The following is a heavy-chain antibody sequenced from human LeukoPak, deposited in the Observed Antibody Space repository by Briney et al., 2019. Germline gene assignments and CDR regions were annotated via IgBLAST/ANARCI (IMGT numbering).Heavy chain of an antibody. Sequence: GGSLRLSCAVSGFTFDDYAMHWVRQVPGKGLEWVSGINWNSDSIGYADSVKGRFTTSRDNAKNALYLQMNSLRAEDTAVYYCARFSRGELANYWGQGTLVIVSS. V-gene: IGHV3-9*01. D-gene: IGHD1-26*01. CDR3: ARFSRGELANY. CDR1: GFTFDDYA. J-gene: IGHJ4*02. CDR2: INWNSDSI.